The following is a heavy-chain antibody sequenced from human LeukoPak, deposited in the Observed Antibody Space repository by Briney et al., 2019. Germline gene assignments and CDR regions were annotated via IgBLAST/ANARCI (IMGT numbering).Heavy chain of an antibody. CDR3: ARHSSYVSPVRY. Sequence: SETLSLTCSVSGYSFTSGHYWGWIRQPPGKGLEWIGSIFYSGSTYYNPSLKSRVTISVDTSKNQFSLKLSSVTAADTAVYFCARHSSYVSPVRYWGQGTLVTVSP. V-gene: IGHV4-38-2*01. J-gene: IGHJ4*02. CDR1: GYSFTSGHY. CDR2: IFYSGST. D-gene: IGHD3-10*02.